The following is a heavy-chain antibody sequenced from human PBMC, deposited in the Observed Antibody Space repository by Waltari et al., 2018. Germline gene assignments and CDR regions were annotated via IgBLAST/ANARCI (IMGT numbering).Heavy chain of an antibody. V-gene: IGHV3-9*01. CDR2: KNWHSGKV. CDR3: AKAAGGATIWLVFKH. D-gene: IGHD1-26*01. CDR1: GFRFDEYA. Sequence: DVQLVESGGGLVQPGSSLRLSCVGSGFRFDEYAMHWVRQAPGKGLEWVARKNWHSGKVDYADSVKGRFTISRDNGKNSLYLQMNSLRPEDTALYFCAKAAGGATIWLVFKHWGQGTPVTVSS. J-gene: IGHJ4*02.